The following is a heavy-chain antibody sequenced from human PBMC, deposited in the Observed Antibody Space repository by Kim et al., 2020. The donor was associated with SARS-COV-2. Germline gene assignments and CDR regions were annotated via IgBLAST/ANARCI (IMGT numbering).Heavy chain of an antibody. Sequence: GGSLRLSCAASGFTFSSYGMHWVRQAPGKGLEWVAVIWYDGSNKYYADSVKGRFTISRDNSKNTLYLQMNSRRAEDTAVYYCARDLLVGATSYGMDVWDQGTTVTVSS. CDR3: ARDLLVGATSYGMDV. J-gene: IGHJ6*02. V-gene: IGHV3-33*01. D-gene: IGHD1-26*01. CDR1: GFTFSSYG. CDR2: IWYDGSNK.